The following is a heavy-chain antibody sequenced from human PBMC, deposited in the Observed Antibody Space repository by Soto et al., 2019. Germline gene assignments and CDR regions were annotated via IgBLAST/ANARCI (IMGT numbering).Heavy chain of an antibody. CDR3: ARGASGGSSANYYGFDV. V-gene: IGHV3-72*01. CDR1: GFTFSDYY. D-gene: IGHD2-15*01. Sequence: EVRLVESGGGLVQPGGSLRLSCAASGFTFSDYYMDWVRQTPGKVLEWVGRSRNKAHSYTTKYAASVQGRFTVSRDGSKNSFYLQMDSLKTDYTAVYYCARGASGGSSANYYGFDVWGQGTTVIVSS. J-gene: IGHJ6*02. CDR2: SRNKAHSYTT.